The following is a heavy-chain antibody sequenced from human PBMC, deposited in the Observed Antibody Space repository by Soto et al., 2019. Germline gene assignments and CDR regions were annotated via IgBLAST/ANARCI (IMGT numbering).Heavy chain of an antibody. Sequence: EVQLLESGGGLVQPGGSLRLSSAASGLTFSNSAMNWVRRAPGKGLHWASSISGSGGTTYYADSVKGRFTIYRDNTNNTLYLQMSSLRAEDTAVYYIAKWRGGGLVVIPAATRFDPWGQGTLVTVSS. CDR1: GLTFSNSA. J-gene: IGHJ5*02. CDR2: ISGSGGTT. D-gene: IGHD6-25*01. CDR3: AKWRGGGLVVIPAATRFDP. V-gene: IGHV3-23*01.